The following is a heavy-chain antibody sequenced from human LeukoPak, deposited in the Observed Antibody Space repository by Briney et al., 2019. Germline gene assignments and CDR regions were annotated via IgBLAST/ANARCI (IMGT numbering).Heavy chain of an antibody. D-gene: IGHD3-10*01. CDR3: ARAWFGELLPDY. CDR2: IYTSGST. V-gene: IGHV4-61*02. CDR1: DGSISSGSYY. J-gene: IGHJ4*02. Sequence: PSETLSLTCTVSDGSISSGSYYWSWIRQPAGKGLEWIGRIYTSGSTNYNPSLKSRVTISVDTSKNQFSLKLSSVTAADTAVYYCARAWFGELLPDYWGQGTLVTVSS.